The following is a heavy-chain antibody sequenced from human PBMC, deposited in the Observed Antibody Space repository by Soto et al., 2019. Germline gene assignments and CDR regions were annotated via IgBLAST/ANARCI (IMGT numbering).Heavy chain of an antibody. CDR1: GGSISSGGYY. Sequence: SETLSLTCNVSGGSISSGGYYWTWIRQHPGKGLEWIGNIHHSGSTFYDPSLKSRVSISVDTSKNQFSLKLSSVTAADTAVYYCARRYGGNLDYWGQGTLVTVSS. CDR2: IHHSGST. CDR3: ARRYGGNLDY. D-gene: IGHD1-26*01. J-gene: IGHJ4*02. V-gene: IGHV4-31*03.